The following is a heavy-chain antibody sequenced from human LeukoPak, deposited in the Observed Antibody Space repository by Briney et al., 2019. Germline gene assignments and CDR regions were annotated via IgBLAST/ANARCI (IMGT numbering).Heavy chain of an antibody. Sequence: GGSLRLSCAASGFTFRSYAMNWVRQAPGKGLEWVSAISGSGDSTYYADSVKGRFTISRDNSKNTLYLQMNSLRAEDTAVYYCAMWGGSGSYYSDYWGQGTLVTVSS. D-gene: IGHD3-10*01. V-gene: IGHV3-23*01. J-gene: IGHJ4*02. CDR1: GFTFRSYA. CDR2: ISGSGDST. CDR3: AMWGGSGSYYSDY.